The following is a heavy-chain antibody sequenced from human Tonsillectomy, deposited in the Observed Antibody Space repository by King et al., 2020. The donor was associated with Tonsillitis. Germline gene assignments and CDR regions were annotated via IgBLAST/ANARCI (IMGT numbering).Heavy chain of an antibody. V-gene: IGHV4-39*01. J-gene: IGHJ5*02. D-gene: IGHD2-15*01. Sequence: PLQESGPGLVKPSETLSLTCIVSGASISSSNYYWGWIRQPPGKGLEWIGSIYYSGSAFSNPSLRSRVTMSVDTSKNHFSLKLTSVTAADTAVYYCARHEGFGGNWFDPWGQGTLVIVSS. CDR1: GASISSSNYY. CDR2: IYYSGSA. CDR3: ARHEGFGGNWFDP.